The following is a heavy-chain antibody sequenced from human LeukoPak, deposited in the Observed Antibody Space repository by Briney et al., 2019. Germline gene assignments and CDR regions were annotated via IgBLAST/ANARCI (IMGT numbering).Heavy chain of an antibody. Sequence: SETLSLTCTVSGGSISSFYWSWIRQPAGKGLEWIGRIYSSGSPNYNPSLKSRVTMSVDTSKNLFSLKASSVTAADTAVYYCAREVSGSYYLGYWGQGTLVIVSS. CDR1: GGSISSFY. V-gene: IGHV4-4*07. D-gene: IGHD1-26*01. J-gene: IGHJ4*02. CDR2: IYSSGSP. CDR3: AREVSGSYYLGY.